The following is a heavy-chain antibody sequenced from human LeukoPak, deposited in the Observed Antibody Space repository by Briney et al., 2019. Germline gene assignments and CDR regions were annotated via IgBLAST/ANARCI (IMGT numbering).Heavy chain of an antibody. D-gene: IGHD2-15*01. Sequence: ASVKVPCKASGYTFTGYYMHWVRQAPGQGLEWMGWINPNSGGTNYAQKFQGRVTMTRDTSISTAYMELSRLRSDDTAVYYCARDLELLDEENNWFDPWGQGTLVTVSS. CDR3: ARDLELLDEENNWFDP. J-gene: IGHJ5*02. CDR2: INPNSGGT. CDR1: GYTFTGYY. V-gene: IGHV1-2*02.